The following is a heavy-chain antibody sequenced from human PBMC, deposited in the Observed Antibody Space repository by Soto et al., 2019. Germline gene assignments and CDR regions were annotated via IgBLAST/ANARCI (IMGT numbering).Heavy chain of an antibody. D-gene: IGHD2-21*02. V-gene: IGHV1-46*01. J-gene: IGHJ4*02. CDR2: VNPSGGHT. Sequence: QVQLVQSGAEVKKPGASVKVSCKASGDTFTDYYIHWVRQAPGQGLEWMGTVNPSGGHTTYAQHFLGRMTMTRDTSTSTRDMERTSLTSEDTAVYYCARGGHVVVVTAALDYWGQGTLVTVSS. CDR3: ARGGHVVVVTAALDY. CDR1: GDTFTDYY.